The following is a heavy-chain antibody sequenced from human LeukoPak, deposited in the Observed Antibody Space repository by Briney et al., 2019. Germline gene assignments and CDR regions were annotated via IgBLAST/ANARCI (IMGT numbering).Heavy chain of an antibody. CDR2: IIPIFGTA. J-gene: IGHJ5*02. CDR1: GYTFTGYY. V-gene: IGHV1-69*13. CDR3: ARDTATQNWFDP. Sequence: SVKVSCKASGYTFTGYYMHWVRQAPGQGLEWMGGIIPIFGTANYAQKFQGRVTITADESTSTAYMELSSLRSEDTAVYYCARDTATQNWFDPWGQGTLVTVSS. D-gene: IGHD5-12*01.